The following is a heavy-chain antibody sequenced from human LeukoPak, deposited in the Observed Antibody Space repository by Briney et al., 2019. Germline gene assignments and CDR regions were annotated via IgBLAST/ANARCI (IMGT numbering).Heavy chain of an antibody. CDR3: ARQGTIVVVTDHWYFDL. J-gene: IGHJ2*01. CDR2: INPSGGST. D-gene: IGHD2-21*02. V-gene: IGHV1-46*01. CDR1: GYTFTSYY. Sequence: ASVTVSCKASGYTFTSYYMHWVRQAPGQGLEWMGIINPSGGSTSYAQKFQGRVTMTRDTSTSTVYMELSSLRSEDTAVYYCARQGTIVVVTDHWYFDLWGRGTLVTVSS.